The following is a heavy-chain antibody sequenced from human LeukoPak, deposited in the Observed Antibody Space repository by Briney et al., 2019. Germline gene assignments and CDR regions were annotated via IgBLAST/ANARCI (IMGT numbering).Heavy chain of an antibody. Sequence: ASVKVSCKASGYTFTSYDINWVRQATGRGLEWMGWMNPNSGNTGYAQKFQGRVTMTRNTSISTAYMELSSLRSEDTAVYYCATAHSYSSSSFDPWGQGTLVTVSS. CDR1: GYTFTSYD. D-gene: IGHD6-6*01. CDR2: MNPNSGNT. V-gene: IGHV1-8*01. CDR3: ATAHSYSSSSFDP. J-gene: IGHJ5*02.